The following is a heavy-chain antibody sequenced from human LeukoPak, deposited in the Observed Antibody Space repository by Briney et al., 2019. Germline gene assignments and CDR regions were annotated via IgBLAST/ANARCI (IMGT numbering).Heavy chain of an antibody. Sequence: PGGSLRLSCAASGFTFSSYEMNWVRQAPGKGLEWVSYISSSGSTIYYADSVKGRFTISRDNAKNSLYLQMNSLRAEDTAVYYCAREGYGLVVGMDVWGQGTTVTVSS. D-gene: IGHD5-18*01. V-gene: IGHV3-48*03. CDR3: AREGYGLVVGMDV. CDR1: GFTFSSYE. J-gene: IGHJ6*02. CDR2: ISSSGSTI.